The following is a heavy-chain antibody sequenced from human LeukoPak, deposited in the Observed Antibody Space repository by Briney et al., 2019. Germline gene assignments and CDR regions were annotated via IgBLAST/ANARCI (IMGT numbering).Heavy chain of an antibody. V-gene: IGHV1-69*13. CDR2: IIPIFGTA. CDR1: GGTFSSYA. J-gene: IGHJ6*03. Sequence: ASVKVSCKAPGGTFSSYAISWVRQAPGQGLEWMGGIIPIFGTANYAQKFQGRVTITADESTSTAYMELSSLRSEDTAVYYCARDQCSSTSCHYYYYMDVWGKGTTVTVSS. CDR3: ARDQCSSTSCHYYYYMDV. D-gene: IGHD2-2*01.